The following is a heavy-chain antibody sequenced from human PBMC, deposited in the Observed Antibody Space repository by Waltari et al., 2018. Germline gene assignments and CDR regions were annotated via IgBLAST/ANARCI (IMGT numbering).Heavy chain of an antibody. V-gene: IGHV4-59*08. Sequence: QVQLQESGPGLVKPSETLSLTCTVSGGSISSYYWSWIRQPPGKGLAWIGYIDYSGSTNYHPSLKSRVTISVDTSKNQFSLKLSSVTAADTAVYYCASTDVDSREFDYWGQGTLVTVSS. CDR2: IDYSGST. J-gene: IGHJ4*02. CDR1: GGSISSYY. D-gene: IGHD3-22*01. CDR3: ASTDVDSREFDY.